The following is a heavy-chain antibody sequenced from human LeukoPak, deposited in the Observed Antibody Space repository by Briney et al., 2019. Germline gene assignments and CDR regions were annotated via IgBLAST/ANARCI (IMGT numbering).Heavy chain of an antibody. CDR1: GFTFSSYW. D-gene: IGHD3-3*01. V-gene: IGHV3-7*01. CDR2: IKQDGSEK. J-gene: IGHJ4*02. CDR3: ATELTAIFGVVRDY. Sequence: GGSLRLSCAASGFTFSSYWMSWVRQAPGKGLEWVANIKQDGSEKYYVDSVKGRFTISRDNAKNSLYLQMNSLRAEDTAVYYCATELTAIFGVVRDYWGQGTLVTVSS.